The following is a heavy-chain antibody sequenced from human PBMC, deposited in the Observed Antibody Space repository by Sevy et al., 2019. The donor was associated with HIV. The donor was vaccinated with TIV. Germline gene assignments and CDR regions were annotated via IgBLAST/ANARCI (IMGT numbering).Heavy chain of an antibody. V-gene: IGHV3-23*01. D-gene: IGHD4-17*01. CDR2: ISGSGGST. CDR1: GFTFSSYA. Sequence: QLGGSLRLSCAASGFTFSSYAMSWVRQAPGKWLEWVSAISGSGGSTYHADSVKGRFTISRDNSKNTLYLQMNSLRAEDTAVYYCAKDPIKTHGDPNYYYYYMDVWGKGTTVTVSS. CDR3: AKDPIKTHGDPNYYYYYMDV. J-gene: IGHJ6*03.